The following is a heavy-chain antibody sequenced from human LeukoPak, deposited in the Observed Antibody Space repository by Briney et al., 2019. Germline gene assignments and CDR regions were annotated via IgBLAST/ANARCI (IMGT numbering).Heavy chain of an antibody. V-gene: IGHV4-34*01. CDR1: GGSFSGYY. CDR2: INHSGST. Sequence: SETLSLTCAVYGGSFSGYYWSWIRQPPGKGLEWIGEINHSGSTNYNPSLKSRVTISVDTSKNQFSLKLSSVTAADTAVYYCARMGFGYDSSGYYPFDYWGQGTLVTVSS. CDR3: ARMGFGYDSSGYYPFDY. J-gene: IGHJ4*02. D-gene: IGHD3-22*01.